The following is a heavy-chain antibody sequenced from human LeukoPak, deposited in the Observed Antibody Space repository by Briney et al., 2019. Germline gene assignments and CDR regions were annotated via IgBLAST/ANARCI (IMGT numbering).Heavy chain of an antibody. CDR3: ARPGPDAFDI. J-gene: IGHJ3*02. Sequence: GGSLRLSCAASGFTFSSNYMSWVRQAPGKGLEWVSVIYSGGSTYYADSVKGRFTFSRDNSKSTLYLQMNSLRAEDTAVYYCARPGPDAFDIWGQGTMVTVSS. V-gene: IGHV3-66*04. CDR1: GFTFSSNY. CDR2: IYSGGST.